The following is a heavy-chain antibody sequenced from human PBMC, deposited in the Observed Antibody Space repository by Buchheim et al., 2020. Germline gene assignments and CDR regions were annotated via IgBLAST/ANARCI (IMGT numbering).Heavy chain of an antibody. CDR3: AKDVKKWLYYYYYGMDV. D-gene: IGHD5-12*01. CDR1: GFTFSSYA. CDR2: ISGSGGST. V-gene: IGHV3-23*01. Sequence: EVQLLESGGGLVQPGGSLRLSCAASGFTFSSYAMSWVRQAPGKGLEWVSAISGSGGSTYYADSVKGRFTNSRDNSKNKLYLQMNSLRAEDTAVYYCAKDVKKWLYYYYYGMDVWGQGTT. J-gene: IGHJ6*02.